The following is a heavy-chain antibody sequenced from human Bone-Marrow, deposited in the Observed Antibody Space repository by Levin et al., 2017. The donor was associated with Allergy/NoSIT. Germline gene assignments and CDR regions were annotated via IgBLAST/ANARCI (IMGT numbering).Heavy chain of an antibody. D-gene: IGHD3/OR15-3a*01. CDR2: IYYSGTT. CDR1: GGSITYDGNY. Sequence: LRLSCTVSGGSITYDGNYWSWIRQHPGKGLEWIGYIYYSGTTFYNPSLESRVSISVDTSQNQFALNLKSVTAADTAIYYCARVDRNFDSWGQGTLVAVSS. J-gene: IGHJ4*02. V-gene: IGHV4-31*03. CDR3: ARVDRNFDS.